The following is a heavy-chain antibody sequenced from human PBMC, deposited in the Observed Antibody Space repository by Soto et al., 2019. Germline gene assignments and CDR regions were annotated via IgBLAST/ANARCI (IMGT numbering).Heavy chain of an antibody. V-gene: IGHV1-69*13. CDR1: GGTFSSYA. CDR2: IIPIFGTA. Sequence: GASVKVSCKVSGGTFSSYAISWVRQAPGQGLEWMGGIIPIFGTANYAQKFQGRVTITADESTSTAYMELSSLRSEDTAVYYCARQPRPRAHFDYWGQGTLVTVSS. J-gene: IGHJ4*02. CDR3: ARQPRPRAHFDY.